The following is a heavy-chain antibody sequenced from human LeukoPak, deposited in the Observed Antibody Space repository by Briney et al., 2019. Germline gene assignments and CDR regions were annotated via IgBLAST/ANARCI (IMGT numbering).Heavy chain of an antibody. CDR3: ARSSTAAGTGAFDY. D-gene: IGHD6-13*01. CDR1: GFTFSSYW. J-gene: IGHJ4*02. CDR2: IKQDGSEK. V-gene: IGHV3-7*01. Sequence: GGSLRLSCAASGFTFSSYWMSWVRQAPGKGLEWVANIKQDGSEKYYVDSVKGRFTISRDNAKNSPYLQMNSLRAEDTAVYYCARSSTAAGTGAFDYWGQGTLVTVSS.